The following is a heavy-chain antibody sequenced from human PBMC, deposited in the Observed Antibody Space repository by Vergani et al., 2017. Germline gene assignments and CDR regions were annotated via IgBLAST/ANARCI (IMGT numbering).Heavy chain of an antibody. CDR1: GGSFSGYY. CDR3: ARGNPNLFDP. CDR2: INHSGST. V-gene: IGHV4-34*01. J-gene: IGHJ5*02. Sequence: QVQLQQWGAGLLKPSETLSLTCAVSGGSFSGYYWSWIRQPPGKGLEWIGEINHSGSTNYNASLKSRDTISVDTSKNKLSLKLSSVTASDTAGYYCARGNPNLFDPWGQGTLVTVSS.